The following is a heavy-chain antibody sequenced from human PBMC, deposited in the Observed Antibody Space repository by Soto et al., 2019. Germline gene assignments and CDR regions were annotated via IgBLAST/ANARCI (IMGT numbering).Heavy chain of an antibody. V-gene: IGHV3-23*01. D-gene: IGHD3-22*01. Sequence: EVQLLESGGGLLQPGGSLRLSCAAPGFTFNNYVMNWVRQAPGKGLEWVSSISRSGSGSPYYSDSVKGRFTISRDNSKNTLSLQMNNLRAEDTAVYFCARGRYFDGGDYWVANLAFDYWGQGTLVTVSS. CDR3: ARGRYFDGGDYWVANLAFDY. CDR2: ISRSGSGSP. J-gene: IGHJ4*02. CDR1: GFTFNNYV.